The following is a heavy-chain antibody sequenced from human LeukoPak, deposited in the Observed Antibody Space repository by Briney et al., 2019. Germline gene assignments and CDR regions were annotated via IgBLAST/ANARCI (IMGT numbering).Heavy chain of an antibody. CDR1: GFTFSSYA. Sequence: GGSLRLSCAASGFTFSSYAMHWVRQAPGKGLEWVAVISYDGSNKYYADSVKGRLTISRDNSKNTLYLQMNSLRAEDTAVYYCARAPQSWDYDSSGIDYWGQGTLVTVSS. V-gene: IGHV3-30-3*01. D-gene: IGHD3-22*01. CDR3: ARAPQSWDYDSSGIDY. CDR2: ISYDGSNK. J-gene: IGHJ4*02.